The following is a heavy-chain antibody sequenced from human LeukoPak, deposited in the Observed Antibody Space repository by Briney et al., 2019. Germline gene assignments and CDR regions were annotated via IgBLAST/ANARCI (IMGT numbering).Heavy chain of an antibody. CDR3: AREGYCSSTSCPDYYYYYGMDV. Sequence: ASVKVSCKASGGTFSSYAISWVRQAPGQGLEWMGWISAYNGNTNYAQKLQGRVTMTTDTSTSTAYMELRSLRSDDTAVYYCAREGYCSSTSCPDYYYYYGMDVWGQGTTVTVSS. D-gene: IGHD2-2*01. V-gene: IGHV1-18*01. CDR1: GGTFSSYA. CDR2: ISAYNGNT. J-gene: IGHJ6*02.